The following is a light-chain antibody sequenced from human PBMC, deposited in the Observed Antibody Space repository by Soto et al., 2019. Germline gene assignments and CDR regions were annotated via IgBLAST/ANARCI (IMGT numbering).Light chain of an antibody. J-gene: IGKJ4*01. CDR1: QSININY. Sequence: ETVLTQSPGTLSPSPGERATLSCRTSQSININYLAWYQQRRGQAPRLLIDAASSRDTGIPDRFSGSGSGTDFTLTISRLQPEDSAVYFCQQYGNAPLTFGGGTRVEIK. CDR3: QQYGNAPLT. CDR2: AAS. V-gene: IGKV3-20*01.